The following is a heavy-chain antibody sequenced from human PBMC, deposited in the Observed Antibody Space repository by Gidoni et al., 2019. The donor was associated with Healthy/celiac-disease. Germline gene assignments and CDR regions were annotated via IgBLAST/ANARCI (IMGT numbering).Heavy chain of an antibody. Sequence: QVQLVQSGAEVKKPGSSVKVSCKASGGTFSSYAISWVLQAPGQGLEWMGGIIPIFGTANYAQKFQGRVTITADESTSTAYMELSSLRSEDTAVYYCARASFYYGSGSYRRYYYYYYMDVWGKGTTVTVSS. CDR1: GGTFSSYA. CDR2: IIPIFGTA. D-gene: IGHD3-10*01. V-gene: IGHV1-69*01. J-gene: IGHJ6*03. CDR3: ARASFYYGSGSYRRYYYYYYMDV.